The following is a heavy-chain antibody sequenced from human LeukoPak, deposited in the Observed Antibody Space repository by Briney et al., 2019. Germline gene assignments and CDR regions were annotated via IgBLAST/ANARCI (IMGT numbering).Heavy chain of an antibody. V-gene: IGHV4-59*01. Sequence: PSETLSLTCTVSGGSISSYYWSWIRQPPGKGLGWIGYIYYSGSTNYNPSLKSRVTISVDTSKNQFSLKLSSVTAADTAVYYCARVRGNDYGDYHDAFDIWGQGTMVTVSS. CDR2: IYYSGST. CDR1: GGSISSYY. D-gene: IGHD4-17*01. CDR3: ARVRGNDYGDYHDAFDI. J-gene: IGHJ3*02.